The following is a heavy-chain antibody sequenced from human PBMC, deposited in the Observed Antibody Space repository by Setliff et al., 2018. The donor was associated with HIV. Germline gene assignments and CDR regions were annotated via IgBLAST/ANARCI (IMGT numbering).Heavy chain of an antibody. Sequence: ASVKVSCKVPGNTLTELSMHWVRQAPGKGPEWMGGFDPEDGETIYAQKFQGRVTITADESTSTSSMELSSLGSEDTAVYYCARVNGGNSPYYFDSWGQGTLVTVS. CDR3: ARVNGGNSPYYFDS. CDR2: FDPEDGET. D-gene: IGHD2-21*02. J-gene: IGHJ4*02. V-gene: IGHV1-24*01. CDR1: GNTLTELS.